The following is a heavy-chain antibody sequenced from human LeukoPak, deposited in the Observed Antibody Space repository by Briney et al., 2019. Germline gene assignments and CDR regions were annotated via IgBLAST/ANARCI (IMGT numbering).Heavy chain of an antibody. V-gene: IGHV4-4*02. D-gene: IGHD3-22*01. Sequence: SETLSLTCAVSGGSISSSSGNCWTWVRQPPGKGLEWIGEIYHSGSTNYNPSLKSRVTISVDTSKNQFSLKLSSVTAADTAVYYCAREGYDSSGYTRETDYWGQGTLVTVSS. CDR3: AREGYDSSGYTRETDY. J-gene: IGHJ4*02. CDR1: GGSISSSSGNC. CDR2: IYHSGST.